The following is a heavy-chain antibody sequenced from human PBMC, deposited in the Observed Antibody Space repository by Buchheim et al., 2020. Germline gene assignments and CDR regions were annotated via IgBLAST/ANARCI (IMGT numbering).Heavy chain of an antibody. CDR3: ARDGSGWNHYYYYMDV. Sequence: QVQLVQSGAEVKKPGASVKVSCKASGYTFTSYYMHWVRQAPGQGLEWMGIINPRGGSTSYAQKFQGRATMTRDTSPSPAYMELGSLRSEDTAVYYCARDGSGWNHYYYYMDVWGKGTT. CDR2: INPRGGST. V-gene: IGHV1-46*01. J-gene: IGHJ6*03. CDR1: GYTFTSYY. D-gene: IGHD6-19*01.